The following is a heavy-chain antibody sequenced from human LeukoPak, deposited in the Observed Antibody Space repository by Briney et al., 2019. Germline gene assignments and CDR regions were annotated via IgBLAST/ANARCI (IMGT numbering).Heavy chain of an antibody. CDR3: ARLSTVATPGFDY. CDR2: ISGSGDST. CDR1: GFTFSSYA. J-gene: IGHJ4*02. V-gene: IGHV3-23*01. D-gene: IGHD4-23*01. Sequence: GGSLRLSCAASGFTFSSYAMSWVRQAPGKGLEWVSGISGSGDSTYYADSVTGRFTISRDNAKNSLYLQMNSLRDEDTAVYYCARLSTVATPGFDYWGQGTLVTVSS.